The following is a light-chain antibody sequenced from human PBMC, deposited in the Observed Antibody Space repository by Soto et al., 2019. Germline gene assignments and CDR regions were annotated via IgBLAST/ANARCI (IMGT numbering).Light chain of an antibody. CDR3: QQYNTYPLT. CDR1: QSISTW. Sequence: DIQMTQSPSTLSASVGDRVTITCRAGQSISTWLAWYQQKPGKAPKLLIYKASSLEGGVPSRFGGSGSGTLFNITISSLHPDDFATYYCQQYNTYPLTFGGGTTVDIK. CDR2: KAS. J-gene: IGKJ4*01. V-gene: IGKV1-5*03.